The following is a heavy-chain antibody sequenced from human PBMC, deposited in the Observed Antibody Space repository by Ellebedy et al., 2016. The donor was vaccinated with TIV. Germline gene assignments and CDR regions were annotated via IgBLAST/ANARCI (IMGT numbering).Heavy chain of an antibody. CDR1: GGSLSTYP. CDR3: ARAGHCGGDCYPH. D-gene: IGHD2-21*02. Sequence: AASVKVSCKASGGSLSTYPIAWVRQAPGQGLEWMGRIIPLLNMANYAQNFEGRVTIIADRSTGTAYMELSSLRADDTAVYYCARAGHCGGDCYPHWGLGTLVTVSS. CDR2: IIPLLNMA. J-gene: IGHJ4*02. V-gene: IGHV1-69*04.